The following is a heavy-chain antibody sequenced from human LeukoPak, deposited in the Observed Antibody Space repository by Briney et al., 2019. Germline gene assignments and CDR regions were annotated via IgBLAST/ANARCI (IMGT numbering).Heavy chain of an antibody. V-gene: IGHV3-11*01. D-gene: IGHD2-2*01. CDR1: GFTFSDFY. CDR2: ISRGSGSTR. J-gene: IGHJ4*02. CDR3: VRYAPFDH. Sequence: GGSLRLSCAASGFTFSDFYMSWFRQVPGKGLEAVAYISRGSGSTRYYTDSARGRFTISRDNGENAVYLQMNSLRTDDPAVYYCVRYAPFDHWGRGAWSPSPQ.